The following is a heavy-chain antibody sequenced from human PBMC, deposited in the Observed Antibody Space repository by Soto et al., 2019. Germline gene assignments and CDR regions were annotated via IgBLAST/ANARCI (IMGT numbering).Heavy chain of an antibody. CDR3: TTWRREKSFTSVSCYGDGAY. CDR1: GFTFNSAW. J-gene: IGHJ4*02. D-gene: IGHD3-22*01. Sequence: EVPLVESGGALVKPGESLTLSCAASGFTFNSAWMTWVRQAPGKGLEWVGRIKSWTDGGSVDTAAPVKGRFTISRGDSKNTFSLQMNSLTSEDTAVYYCTTWRREKSFTSVSCYGDGAYWGQGTLVTVSS. CDR2: IKSWTDGGSV. V-gene: IGHV3-15*02.